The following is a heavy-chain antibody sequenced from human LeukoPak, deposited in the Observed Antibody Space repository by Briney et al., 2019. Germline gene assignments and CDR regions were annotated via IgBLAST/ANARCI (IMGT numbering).Heavy chain of an antibody. J-gene: IGHJ6*02. D-gene: IGHD3-22*01. CDR1: GYTFTSYY. Sequence: ASVKVSCKASGYTFTSYYTHWVRQAPGQGLEWMGIINPSGGSTTYAQKFQGRVTMTRDTSTSTVYMELSSLRSEDTAVYYCARVLEIDSSGYYYLPTLYYYGMDVWGQGTTVTVSS. CDR3: ARVLEIDSSGYYYLPTLYYYGMDV. CDR2: INPSGGST. V-gene: IGHV1-46*01.